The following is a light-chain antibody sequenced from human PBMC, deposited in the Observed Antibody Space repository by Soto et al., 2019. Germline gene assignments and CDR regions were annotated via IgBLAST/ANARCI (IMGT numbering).Light chain of an antibody. CDR1: QSVSSSY. Sequence: EIVLTQSPGALSLSPGERATLSCGASQSVSSSYLAWYQQKPGQAPRLLIYGASTRATGIPDRFSGSGSGTDFTLTISRLEPEDFAVYYCQHYGSSPRTFGHGTKVEIK. CDR2: GAS. J-gene: IGKJ1*01. V-gene: IGKV3-20*01. CDR3: QHYGSSPRT.